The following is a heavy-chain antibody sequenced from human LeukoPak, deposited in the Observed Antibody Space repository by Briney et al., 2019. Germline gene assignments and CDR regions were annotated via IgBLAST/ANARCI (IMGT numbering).Heavy chain of an antibody. V-gene: IGHV1-2*02. CDR3: AREYYDSSGYYPFDC. CDR1: GYTFTGYY. Sequence: ASVKVSCKASGYTFTGYYMHWVRQAPGQGLEWMGWINPNSGGTNYAQKFQGRVTMTRDTSISTAYMELSRLRSDDTAVYYCAREYYDSSGYYPFDCWGQGTLVTVSS. D-gene: IGHD3-22*01. J-gene: IGHJ4*02. CDR2: INPNSGGT.